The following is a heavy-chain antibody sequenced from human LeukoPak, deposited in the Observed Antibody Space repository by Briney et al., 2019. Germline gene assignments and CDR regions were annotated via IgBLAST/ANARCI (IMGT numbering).Heavy chain of an antibody. CDR1: GFTFDDYA. V-gene: IGHV3-43*02. J-gene: IGHJ4*02. CDR3: AKGVYGAAADFDY. D-gene: IGHD6-13*01. CDR2: ISGDGGNT. Sequence: GGSQRLSCAASGFTFDDYAIHWVRQAPGKGLEWVSLISGDGGNTYYADSVKGRFTISRDNSKNSLYLQMNSLRTADTALYYCAKGVYGAAADFDYWGQGTLVTVSS.